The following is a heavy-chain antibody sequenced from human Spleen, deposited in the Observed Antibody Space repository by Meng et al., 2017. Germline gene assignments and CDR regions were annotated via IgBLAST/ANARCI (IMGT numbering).Heavy chain of an antibody. V-gene: IGHV3-23*01. Sequence: GEFLKTSCAASGFTFSSYAMSWVRQAPGKGLEWVSAISGSGGSTYYADSVKGRFTISRDNSKNTLYLQMNSLRAEDTVVYYCAKGSWDDAFDIWGQGTMVTVSS. CDR2: ISGSGGST. CDR3: AKGSWDDAFDI. CDR1: GFTFSSYA. J-gene: IGHJ3*02. D-gene: IGHD6-13*01.